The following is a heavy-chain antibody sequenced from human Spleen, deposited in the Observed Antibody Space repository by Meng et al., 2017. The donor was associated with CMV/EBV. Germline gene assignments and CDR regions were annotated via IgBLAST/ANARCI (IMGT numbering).Heavy chain of an antibody. J-gene: IGHJ6*02. CDR1: GDSVSRNDYY. Sequence: GSLSLTCSVSGDSVSRNDYYWSWIRQSPGKGLEWIGHIYYRGSTDYNPSLKSRVTMSVDTSKSQFSLKLSSVTAADTAVYYCARTRAEFWSGYYYYGMDVWGQGTTVTVSS. CDR2: IYYRGST. D-gene: IGHD3-3*01. V-gene: IGHV4-61*08. CDR3: ARTRAEFWSGYYYYGMDV.